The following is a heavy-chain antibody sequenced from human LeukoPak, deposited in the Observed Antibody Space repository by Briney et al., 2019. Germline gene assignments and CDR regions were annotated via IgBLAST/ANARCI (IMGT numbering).Heavy chain of an antibody. Sequence: GGSLRLSCAASGFTFSSYSMNWVRQAPGKGLEWVSYISSSSSTIYYADSVKGRFTISRDNAKNSLYLQMNSLRAEDTAVYYCARAIGTRASARDYYMDVWGKGTTVTVSS. CDR1: GFTFSSYS. V-gene: IGHV3-48*01. CDR3: ARAIGTRASARDYYMDV. CDR2: ISSSSSTI. J-gene: IGHJ6*03. D-gene: IGHD2-21*01.